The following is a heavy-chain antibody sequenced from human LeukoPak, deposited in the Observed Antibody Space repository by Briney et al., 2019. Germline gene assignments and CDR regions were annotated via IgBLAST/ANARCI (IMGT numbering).Heavy chain of an antibody. D-gene: IGHD3-10*01. V-gene: IGHV1-58*02. CDR2: IVVGSGNT. CDR1: GFTFTSSA. CDR3: AALWFGELGYYFDY. J-gene: IGHJ4*02. Sequence: SVKVSCKASGFTFTSSAMQWVRQARGQRLEWIGWIVVGSGNTNYAQKFQERVTITRDMSTSTAYMELSNLRSEDTAVYYCAALWFGELGYYFDYWGQGTLVTVSS.